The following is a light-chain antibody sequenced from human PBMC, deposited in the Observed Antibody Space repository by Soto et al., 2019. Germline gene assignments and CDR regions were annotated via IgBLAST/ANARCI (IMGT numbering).Light chain of an antibody. Sequence: IVLTQSPGILSLALGERASLSCRAGQIITSSFLAWYQQKPGQAPRLLIYGASSRATGIPDRFSGSGSGTDFTLTISRLQSEDFAVYYCQQYNNSLPITFGQGTRLEIK. J-gene: IGKJ5*01. CDR3: QQYNNSLPIT. CDR1: QIITSSF. CDR2: GAS. V-gene: IGKV3-20*01.